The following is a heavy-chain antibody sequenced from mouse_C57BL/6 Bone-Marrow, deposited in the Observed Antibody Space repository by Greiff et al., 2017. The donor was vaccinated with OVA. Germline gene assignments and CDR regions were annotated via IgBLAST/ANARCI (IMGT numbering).Heavy chain of an antibody. CDR2: ISDGGSYT. J-gene: IGHJ3*01. CDR3: AKDSSGYGFAY. D-gene: IGHD3-2*02. CDR1: GFTFSSYA. V-gene: IGHV5-4*01. Sequence: EVQGVESGGGLVKPGGSLKLSCAASGFTFSSYAMSWVRQTPEKRLEWVATISDGGSYTYYPDNVKGRFTISRDNAKNNLYLHMSHLKSEDTAMYYCAKDSSGYGFAYWGQGTLVTVSA.